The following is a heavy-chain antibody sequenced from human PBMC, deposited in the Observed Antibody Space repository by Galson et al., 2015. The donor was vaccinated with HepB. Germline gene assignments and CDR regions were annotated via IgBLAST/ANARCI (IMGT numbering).Heavy chain of an antibody. J-gene: IGHJ4*02. Sequence: SLRLSCATSRFSFSDYYMSWIRQAPGKGLEWVSYISSSGSTIYYADSVKGRFTISRDNAKNSLYLQMNSLRAEDTAVYYCARDGGIAVADGLFDYWGQGTLVTVSS. CDR2: ISSSGSTI. V-gene: IGHV3-11*01. D-gene: IGHD6-19*01. CDR1: RFSFSDYY. CDR3: ARDGGIAVADGLFDY.